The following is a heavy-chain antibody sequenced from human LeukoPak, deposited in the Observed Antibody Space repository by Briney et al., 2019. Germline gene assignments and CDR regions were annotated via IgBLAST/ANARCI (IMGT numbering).Heavy chain of an antibody. V-gene: IGHV4-38-2*01. J-gene: IGHJ4*02. D-gene: IGHD3-3*01. Sequence: PSETLSLTCSVSGYSISSDSYWDWIRQPPGKGLEYIGSIYQSGSTYYSPSLKGRLSISIDTSKNQFSLKVHSVTAADTAVYYCGGPRSAFQPFDYWGQGALVTVSS. CDR2: IYQSGST. CDR3: GGPRSAFQPFDY. CDR1: GYSISSDSY.